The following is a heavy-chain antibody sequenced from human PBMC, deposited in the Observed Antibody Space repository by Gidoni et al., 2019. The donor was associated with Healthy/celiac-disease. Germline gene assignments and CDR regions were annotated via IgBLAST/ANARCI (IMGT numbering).Heavy chain of an antibody. CDR2: IYWNDDK. Sequence: QITLKESGPTLVKPTQTLTLTCTFSGFSLRTSGVGVGWIRQPPGKALEWLAPIYWNDDKRYSPSLKSRLTITKDTSKNQVVLTMTNMDPVDTATYYCAHRGSYYDFWSGYYDKDYYGMDVWGQGTTVTVSS. CDR3: AHRGSYYDFWSGYYDKDYYGMDV. CDR1: GFSLRTSGVG. J-gene: IGHJ6*02. D-gene: IGHD3-3*01. V-gene: IGHV2-5*01.